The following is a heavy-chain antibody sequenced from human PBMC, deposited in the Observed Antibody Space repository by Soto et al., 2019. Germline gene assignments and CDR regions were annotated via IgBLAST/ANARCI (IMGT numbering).Heavy chain of an antibody. D-gene: IGHD3-22*01. J-gene: IGHJ4*02. Sequence: GASVKVSCKVSGYTLTELSMHWVRQAPGKGLEWMGGFDPEDGETIYAQKFQGRVTMTEDTSTDTAYMELSSLRSEDTAVYYCATGDYDSSGYSPLPYWGQGTLVTVSS. CDR1: GYTLTELS. CDR3: ATGDYDSSGYSPLPY. CDR2: FDPEDGET. V-gene: IGHV1-24*01.